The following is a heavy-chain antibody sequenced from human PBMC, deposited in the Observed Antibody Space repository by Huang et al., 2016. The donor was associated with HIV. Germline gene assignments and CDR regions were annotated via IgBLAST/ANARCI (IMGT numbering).Heavy chain of an antibody. Sequence: VQLRQWGTTLLKPSETLSLKCAVYGGSFTNHYWTWIRQSPGKGPEWSGEIDHRGRTTYKPALRSRVSMSIDTSKNQFSLNLTAGTDADTAVYFCARPQMTDATSDSSWNYFDSWGQGTLVTVSS. CDR2: IDHRGRT. CDR3: ARPQMTDATSDSSWNYFDS. D-gene: IGHD2-21*02. CDR1: GGSFTNHY. V-gene: IGHV4-34*01. J-gene: IGHJ4*02.